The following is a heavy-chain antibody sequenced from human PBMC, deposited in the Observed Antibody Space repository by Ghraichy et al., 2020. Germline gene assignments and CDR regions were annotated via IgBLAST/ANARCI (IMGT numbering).Heavy chain of an antibody. CDR1: GGSISSYY. D-gene: IGHD4-23*01. CDR3: AAYGGNQVDAFDI. J-gene: IGHJ3*02. CDR2: IYYSGST. V-gene: IGHV4-59*01. Sequence: SETLSLTCTVSGGSISSYYWSWIRQPPGKGLEWIGYIYYSGSTNYNPSLKSRVTISVDTSKNQFSLKLSSVTAADTAVYYCAAYGGNQVDAFDIWGQGTMVTVSS.